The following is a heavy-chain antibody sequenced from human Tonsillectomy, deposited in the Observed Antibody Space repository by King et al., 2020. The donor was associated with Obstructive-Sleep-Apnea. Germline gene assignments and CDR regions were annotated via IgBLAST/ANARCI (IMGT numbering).Heavy chain of an antibody. J-gene: IGHJ4*02. D-gene: IGHD1-1*01. CDR1: GFTFTSSP. Sequence: IQLVQSGPEVKKPGTSVKVSCKASGFTFTSSPMQWVRQARGQRLEWIGWIDVGSGNTNYAQKFQQGVTITRDMSTSTAYMELSSLRSEDTAVYYCAAEKNVGYWGQGTLVTVSS. V-gene: IGHV1-58*02. CDR2: IDVGSGNT. CDR3: AAEKNVGY.